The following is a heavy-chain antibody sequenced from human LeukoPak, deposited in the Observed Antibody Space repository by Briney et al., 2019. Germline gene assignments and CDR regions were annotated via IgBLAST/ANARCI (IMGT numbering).Heavy chain of an antibody. CDR1: GGSISSYY. CDR3: ATPGVTIFGVVIFDY. CDR2: IYTSGST. D-gene: IGHD3-3*01. V-gene: IGHV4-4*07. J-gene: IGHJ4*02. Sequence: SETLSLTCTVSGGSISSYYWSWIRQPAGKGLEWIGRIYTSGSTNYNPSLKSRVTMSVDTSKNQFSLKLSSVTAADTAVYYCATPGVTIFGVVIFDYWGQGTLVTVSS.